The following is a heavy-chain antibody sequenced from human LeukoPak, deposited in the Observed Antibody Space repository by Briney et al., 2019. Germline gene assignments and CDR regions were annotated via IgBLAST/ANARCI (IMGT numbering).Heavy chain of an antibody. CDR3: AREGWYYYDSSGENAFDI. CDR2: IYYSGST. Sequence: PSDTLSLICTVSGGSISRFYWSWIRQPPGEGLEWIGYIYYSGSTNYNPSLKSRVTISVDTSKNQFSLKLSSVTAADTAVYYCAREGWYYYDSSGENAFDIWGQGTMVTVSS. J-gene: IGHJ3*02. CDR1: GGSISRFY. V-gene: IGHV4-59*01. D-gene: IGHD3-22*01.